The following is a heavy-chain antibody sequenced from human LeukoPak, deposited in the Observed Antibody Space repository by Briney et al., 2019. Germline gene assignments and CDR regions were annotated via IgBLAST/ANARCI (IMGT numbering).Heavy chain of an antibody. Sequence: PSETLSLTCAVYGGSFSGYYWSWIRQPPGKGLEWIGEINHSGSTNYNPSLKSRVTISVDTSKNQFSLKLSSVTAADTAVYYCARGGSSVVVVAATSRGVIYFDYWGQGTLVTVSS. J-gene: IGHJ4*02. CDR2: INHSGST. CDR1: GGSFSGYY. V-gene: IGHV4-34*01. CDR3: ARGGSSVVVVAATSRGVIYFDY. D-gene: IGHD2-15*01.